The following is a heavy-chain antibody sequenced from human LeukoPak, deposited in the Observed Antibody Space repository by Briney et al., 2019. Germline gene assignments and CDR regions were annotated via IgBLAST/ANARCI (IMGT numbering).Heavy chain of an antibody. CDR2: ISGSGGST. Sequence: PGGSLRLSCAASGFTFSSYAMSWVRQAPGKGLEWVSAISGSGGSTYYADSVKGRFTISRDNSKNTLYLQMNGLRAEDTAVYYCAKDRRQWLTYFDYWGQGTLVTVSS. D-gene: IGHD6-19*01. V-gene: IGHV3-23*01. CDR1: GFTFSSYA. CDR3: AKDRRQWLTYFDY. J-gene: IGHJ4*02.